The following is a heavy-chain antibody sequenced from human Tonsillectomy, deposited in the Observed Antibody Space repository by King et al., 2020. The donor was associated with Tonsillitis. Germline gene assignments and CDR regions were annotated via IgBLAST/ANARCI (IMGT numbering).Heavy chain of an antibody. CDR2: IYYSGST. Sequence: QLQLQESGPGLVKPSETLSLTCTVSVGSISNYYWSWIRQPPGQGLEWIVYIYYSGSTNYNPSLRSRLTIPVDTSKNQFSLRLSSVTAADTAVYYCAREPEIAPRGFFDYWGQGTLVTVSS. CDR1: VGSISNYY. V-gene: IGHV4-59*01. J-gene: IGHJ4*02. D-gene: IGHD6-13*01. CDR3: AREPEIAPRGFFDY.